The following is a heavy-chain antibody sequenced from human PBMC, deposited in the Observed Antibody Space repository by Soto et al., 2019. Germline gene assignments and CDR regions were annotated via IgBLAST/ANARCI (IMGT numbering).Heavy chain of an antibody. CDR2: IKQDGSEK. CDR1: GFTFTNYW. D-gene: IGHD3-3*01. J-gene: IGHJ4*02. V-gene: IGHV3-7*01. Sequence: ESGGGLVQPGGSLRLSCAASGFTFTNYWMSWVRQAPGKGLEWVANIKQDGSEKYYADSAKGRFIISRDNAKTSLYLQMNSLRAEDTAVYYCARDMGVFWSGYPEGGFDYWGQGTPVTVSS. CDR3: ARDMGVFWSGYPEGGFDY.